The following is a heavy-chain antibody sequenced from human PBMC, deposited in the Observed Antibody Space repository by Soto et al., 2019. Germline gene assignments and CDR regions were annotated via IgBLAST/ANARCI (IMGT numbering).Heavy chain of an antibody. CDR1: GDSVSSNSAA. CDR3: ARVGYYYDSSGYYYDP. D-gene: IGHD3-22*01. Sequence: TLSLTCAISGDSVSSNSAAWNWIRQSPSRGLEWLGRTYYRSKWYNDYAVSVKSRITINPDTSKNQFSLQLNSVTPEDTAVYYCARVGYYYDSSGYYYDPWGQGTLVTVSS. J-gene: IGHJ5*02. CDR2: TYYRSKWYN. V-gene: IGHV6-1*01.